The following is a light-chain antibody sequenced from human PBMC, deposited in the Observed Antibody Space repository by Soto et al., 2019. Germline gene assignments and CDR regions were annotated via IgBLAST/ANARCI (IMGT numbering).Light chain of an antibody. V-gene: IGKV4-1*01. CDR2: GAS. J-gene: IGKJ4*01. Sequence: DIVMTQSPDSLAVSLSERATITCKSSQRIFHSPVNKDFLGWYQQKPGQPPKLLIYGASTRESGVPDRFSGSGSGTDFTLTITSLQAEDVADHYCQQYHSTPGTFGAGTKVEIK. CDR3: QQYHSTPGT. CDR1: QRIFHSPVNKDF.